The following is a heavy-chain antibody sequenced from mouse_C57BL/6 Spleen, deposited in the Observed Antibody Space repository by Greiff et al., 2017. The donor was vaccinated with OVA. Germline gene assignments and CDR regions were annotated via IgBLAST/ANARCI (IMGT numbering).Heavy chain of an antibody. V-gene: IGHV5-6*01. CDR1: GFTFSSYG. CDR2: ISSGGSYT. Sequence: EVNVVESGGDLVKPGGSLKLSCAASGFTFSSYGMSWVRQTPDKRLEWVATISSGGSYTYYPDSVKGRFTISGDNAKNTLYLQMSSLKSEDTAMYYCARTVVATGRFDYWGQGTTLTVSS. J-gene: IGHJ2*01. CDR3: ARTVVATGRFDY. D-gene: IGHD1-1*01.